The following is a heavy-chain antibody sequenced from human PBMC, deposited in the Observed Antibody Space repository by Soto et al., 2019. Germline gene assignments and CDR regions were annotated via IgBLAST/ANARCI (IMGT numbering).Heavy chain of an antibody. CDR2: ISSSGSTT. CDR1: GFTFSNYE. CDR3: ARDLTKYDSSGYYATMFYYGMDV. D-gene: IGHD3-22*01. Sequence: GWSLRLSCAASGFTFSNYEMNWVRQAPGKGLEWGSYISSSGSTTYYADSVKGRITISRDNAKNSLYLQMNSLRADDTAVYYCARDLTKYDSSGYYATMFYYGMDVWGQGTTVTVSS. J-gene: IGHJ6*02. V-gene: IGHV3-48*03.